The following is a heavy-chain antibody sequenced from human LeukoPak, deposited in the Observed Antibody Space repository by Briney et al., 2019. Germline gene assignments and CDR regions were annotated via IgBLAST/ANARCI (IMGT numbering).Heavy chain of an antibody. CDR1: GFTFSSYA. J-gene: IGHJ2*01. CDR3: AKSGAGSDSSGYYYRRYWYFDL. D-gene: IGHD3-22*01. V-gene: IGHV3-23*01. CDR2: ISGSGGST. Sequence: GGSLRLSCAAPGFTFSSYAMSWVRQAPGKGLEWVSAISGSGGSTYCADSVKGRFTISRDNSKNTLYLQMNSLRAEDTAVYYCAKSGAGSDSSGYYYRRYWYFDLWGRGTLVTVSS.